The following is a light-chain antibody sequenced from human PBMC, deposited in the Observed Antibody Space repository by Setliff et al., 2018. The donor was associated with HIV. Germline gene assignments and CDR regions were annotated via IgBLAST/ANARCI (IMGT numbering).Light chain of an antibody. V-gene: IGLV2-14*03. Sequence: QSVLTQPASVSGSPGQSITISCTGTNNDIGLYNFVSWYQQHPGKVPQLIIFDVTIRPSGVSIRFSGSKSGNTASLTISGLRTEDEGDYFCSSFTGNRKLVFGTGTKVTVL. J-gene: IGLJ1*01. CDR1: NNDIGLYNF. CDR3: SSFTGNRKLV. CDR2: DVT.